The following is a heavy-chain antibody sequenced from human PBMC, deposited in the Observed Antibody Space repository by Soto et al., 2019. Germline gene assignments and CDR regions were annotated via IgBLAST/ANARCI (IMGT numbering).Heavy chain of an antibody. CDR2: ITSNGDTI. J-gene: IGHJ6*02. V-gene: IGHV3-48*03. CDR3: ARGGYYFDSSGYFLSYYGLDV. Sequence: LRLSCVGSGFTFSSYEMNWVRQAPGKGLEWVSYITSNGDTIHYTGSVKGRFTISRDNAKNSLSLQMNSLRAEDTAIYYCARGGYYFDSSGYFLSYYGLDVWGQGTTVTVSS. CDR1: GFTFSSYE. D-gene: IGHD3-22*01.